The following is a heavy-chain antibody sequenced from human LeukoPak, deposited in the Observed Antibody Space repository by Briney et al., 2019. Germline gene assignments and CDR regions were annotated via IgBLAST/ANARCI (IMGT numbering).Heavy chain of an antibody. V-gene: IGHV3-23*01. J-gene: IGHJ4*02. Sequence: GGSLRLSCAASGFTFSSYAMSWVRQAPGKGLEWVSSIGGSGGSTYYADSVKGRSTISRDTSKNTLYLQMNSLRAEDTAVYYCAKYRGFGDSYDSWGQGNLVTVSS. CDR3: AKYRGFGDSYDS. D-gene: IGHD3-10*01. CDR2: IGGSGGST. CDR1: GFTFSSYA.